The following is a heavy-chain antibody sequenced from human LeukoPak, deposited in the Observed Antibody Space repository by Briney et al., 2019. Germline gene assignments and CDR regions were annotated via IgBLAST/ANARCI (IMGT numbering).Heavy chain of an antibody. CDR3: ARHNQWLVLRRFDP. D-gene: IGHD6-19*01. J-gene: IGHJ5*02. V-gene: IGHV4-39*01. Sequence: PSETLSLTCTVSGGSISTGRYFWAWIRQSPEKGLEWIGSVFYSGNSYKNPSIKSRVTISVDTSKNQFSLEVHSVTVADSATYYCARHNQWLVLRRFDPWGHGAPVTVSS. CDR1: GGSISTGRYF. CDR2: VFYSGNS.